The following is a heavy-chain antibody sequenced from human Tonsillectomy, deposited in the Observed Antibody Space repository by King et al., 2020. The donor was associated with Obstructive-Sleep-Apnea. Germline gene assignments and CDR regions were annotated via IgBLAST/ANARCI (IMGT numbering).Heavy chain of an antibody. J-gene: IGHJ5*02. CDR1: GGSISSYH. V-gene: IGHV4-59*01. D-gene: IGHD3-9*01. CDR2: IDYDGST. CDR3: ARVGVDYDILTGHNRHRDWFGP. Sequence: QLQESGPGLVKPSETLSLTCTVSGGSISSYHWSWIRQPPGKGLEWIGYIDYDGSTSYNPSLKSRVTILVDTSKIQFSLKLSSVTAADTAVYYCARVGVDYDILTGHNRHRDWFGPWGQGTLVTVSS.